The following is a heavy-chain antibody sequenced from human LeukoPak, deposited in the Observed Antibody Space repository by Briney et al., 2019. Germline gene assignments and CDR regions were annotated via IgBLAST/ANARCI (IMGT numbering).Heavy chain of an antibody. V-gene: IGHV3-74*01. J-gene: IGHJ4*02. CDR1: GFTFSNYW. D-gene: IGHD5-12*01. Sequence: PGGALRLSCAASGFTFSNYWMHWVRQAPGKGLVWVSRIDSDGSSTNYADSVKGRFTISRDNAKNTLYLQMNSLSDEDTAVYYCARGVATIMSWGQGTLVTVSS. CDR3: ARGVATIMS. CDR2: IDSDGSST.